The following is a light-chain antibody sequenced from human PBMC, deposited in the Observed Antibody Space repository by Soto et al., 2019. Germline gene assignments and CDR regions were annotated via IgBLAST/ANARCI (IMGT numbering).Light chain of an antibody. CDR1: SSNIGSNT. CDR3: AAWDDSLNGVV. V-gene: IGLV1-44*01. J-gene: IGLJ2*01. Sequence: QSALTQPPSASGTPGQRVTISCSGSSSNIGSNTVNWYQQFPGTAPKLLIYINSHRPSGVPDRFSGSKSGTSASLAISGLQSDDEADYYCAAWDDSLNGVVFGGGTKVTVL. CDR2: INS.